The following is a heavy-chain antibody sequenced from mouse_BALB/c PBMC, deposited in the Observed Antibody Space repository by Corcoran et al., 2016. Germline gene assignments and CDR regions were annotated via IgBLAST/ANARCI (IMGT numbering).Heavy chain of an antibody. Sequence: QIQLVQSGPELKKPGETVKISCKASGYTFTNYGMNWVKQAPGKGLKWMGWINTYTGEPTYADDFKGRFAFSLETSASTAYLQINNLKNEDMATYFCASGNGNYDFDYWGQGTTLTVSS. CDR2: INTYTGEP. CDR3: ASGNGNYDFDY. V-gene: IGHV9-1*02. J-gene: IGHJ2*01. CDR1: GYTFTNYG. D-gene: IGHD2-1*01.